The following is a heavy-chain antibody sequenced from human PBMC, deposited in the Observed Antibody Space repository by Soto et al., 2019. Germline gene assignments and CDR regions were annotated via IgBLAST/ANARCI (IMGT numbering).Heavy chain of an antibody. Sequence: QLQLQESGSGLVKPSQTLSLTCAVSGGSISSGGYSWSWIRQPPGKGLEWIGYIYHSGSTYYNPSQKSRVPKSADRSKNQFSRELSSVTAADTAVYSGARGGGYTFDYWGQGTLVTVSS. J-gene: IGHJ4*02. CDR1: GGSISSGGYS. V-gene: IGHV4-30-2*01. CDR3: ARGGGYTFDY. CDR2: IYHSGST. D-gene: IGHD3-16*01.